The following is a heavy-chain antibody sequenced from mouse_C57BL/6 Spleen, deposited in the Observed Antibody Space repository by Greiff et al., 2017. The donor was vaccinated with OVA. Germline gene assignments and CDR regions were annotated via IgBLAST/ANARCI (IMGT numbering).Heavy chain of an antibody. CDR3: ARGGEKTYGSSSYYAMDY. Sequence: QVQLQQPGAELVMPGASVKLSCKASGYTFTSYWMHWVKQRPGQGLEWIGEIDPSDSYTNSNQKFKGKSTLTVDKSSSTAYMQLSSLTSEDSAVYYCARGGEKTYGSSSYYAMDYWGQGTSVTVSS. CDR2: IDPSDSYT. CDR1: GYTFTSYW. J-gene: IGHJ4*01. V-gene: IGHV1-69*01. D-gene: IGHD1-1*01.